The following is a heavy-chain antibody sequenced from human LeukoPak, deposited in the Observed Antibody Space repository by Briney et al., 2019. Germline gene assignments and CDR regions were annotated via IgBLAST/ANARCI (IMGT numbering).Heavy chain of an antibody. J-gene: IGHJ4*02. D-gene: IGHD4-23*01. V-gene: IGHV3-48*03. Sequence: PGGSLRLSCAASRFTLNSYEMNWVRQAPGKGLEWVSYISSGGGTTYYADSVKGRFTMSRDSSRNSLYLQMNSLRADDTAVYYCATVGISKVGGYWGQGILVTVSS. CDR2: ISSGGGTT. CDR1: RFTLNSYE. CDR3: ATVGISKVGGY.